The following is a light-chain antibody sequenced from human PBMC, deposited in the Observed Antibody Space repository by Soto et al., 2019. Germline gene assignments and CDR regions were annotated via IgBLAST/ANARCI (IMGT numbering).Light chain of an antibody. CDR3: QSYDSSLSVV. J-gene: IGLJ2*01. CDR1: SSNIRAGYD. V-gene: IGLV1-40*01. Sequence: QSVLTQPPSVSGAPGQRVTISCTGSSSNIRAGYDVHWYQQLPGTAPKLLIYGNSNRPSGVPDRFSGSKSDTSASLAITGLQAEDEADYYCQSYDSSLSVVFGGGTKLTVL. CDR2: GNS.